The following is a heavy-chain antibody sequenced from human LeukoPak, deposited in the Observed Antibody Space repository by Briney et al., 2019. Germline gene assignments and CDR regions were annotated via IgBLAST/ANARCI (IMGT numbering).Heavy chain of an antibody. CDR2: LRPRYGNT. Sequence: GAPVKVSCKASGYTFIIYEIQWVRQAPGQGLEWVGWLRPRYGNTAYAQNFQGRVTITRDTSIDTVYMELSGLRSEDTAVYYCARVGAGEGGIDYWAQGTLITVSS. CDR3: ARVGAGEGGIDY. J-gene: IGHJ4*02. D-gene: IGHD3-10*01. CDR1: GYTFIIYE. V-gene: IGHV1-8*03.